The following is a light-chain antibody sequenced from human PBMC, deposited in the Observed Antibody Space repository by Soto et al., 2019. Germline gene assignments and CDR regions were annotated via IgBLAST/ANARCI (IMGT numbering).Light chain of an antibody. J-gene: IGLJ2*01. Sequence: QPVLTQSPSASASLGASVKLTCTLSSGHSSYAIAWHQQQPEKGPRYLMKLSSDGSHSKGDGIPHRFSGSSSGAERYRTIPCLQSEDEAEHYCQTWDTGATVVFGGGTKLPLL. CDR2: LSSDGSH. V-gene: IGLV4-69*01. CDR1: SGHSSYA. CDR3: QTWDTGATVV.